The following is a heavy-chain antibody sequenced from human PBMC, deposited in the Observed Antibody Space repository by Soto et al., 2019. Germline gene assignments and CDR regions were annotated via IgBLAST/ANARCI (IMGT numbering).Heavy chain of an antibody. J-gene: IGHJ6*02. CDR1: GYSFAGYF. CDR2: INPNNGDT. CDR3: ARDFVGVVMDYGMDV. D-gene: IGHD2-15*01. Sequence: QVQLVQSGAEVKKPGASVKVSCKTSGYSFAGYFVHWVRQAPGQGLECMGWINPNNGDTSYSQKFQGRVSMTRDTPINTAYMELSSLTSDDTAVYYCARDFVGVVMDYGMDVWGQGTTVTVSS. V-gene: IGHV1-2*02.